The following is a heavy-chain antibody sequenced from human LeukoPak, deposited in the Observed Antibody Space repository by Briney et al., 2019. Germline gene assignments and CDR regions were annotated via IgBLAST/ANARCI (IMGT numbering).Heavy chain of an antibody. CDR2: IYYSGNT. Sequence: SGGSLRLSCAASGFTFSSYGMSWVRQAPGKGLEWIGSIYYSGNTYYNASLKSQVSISIDTSKNQFSLKLTSVTAADTAVYYCARQTGSGLFILPGGQGTLVTVSS. CDR1: GFTFSSYG. D-gene: IGHD3/OR15-3a*01. CDR3: ARQTGSGLFILP. J-gene: IGHJ4*02. V-gene: IGHV4-39*01.